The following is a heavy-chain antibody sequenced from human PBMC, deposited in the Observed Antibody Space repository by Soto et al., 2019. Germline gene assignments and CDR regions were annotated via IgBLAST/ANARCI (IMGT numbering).Heavy chain of an antibody. V-gene: IGHV3-13*04. CDR2: IGTAGDT. D-gene: IGHD2-15*01. CDR1: GFTFSSYD. Sequence: GGSLRLSCAASGFTFSSYDMHWVRQATGKGLEWVSAIGTAGDTYYPGSVKGRFTISRENAKNSLYLQMNSLRAEDTAVYYCARDKGRSPLDYWGQGTLVTVSS. J-gene: IGHJ4*02. CDR3: ARDKGRSPLDY.